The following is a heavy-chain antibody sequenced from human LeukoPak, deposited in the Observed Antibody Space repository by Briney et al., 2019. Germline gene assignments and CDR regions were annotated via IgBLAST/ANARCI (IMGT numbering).Heavy chain of an antibody. CDR1: GFTFSSFA. D-gene: IGHD4-17*01. CDR3: ARGRTTVTQDYYYGMDV. Sequence: GGSLRLSCAASGFTFSSFAMSWVRQAPGKGLEWVSAITNSGSSTYHADSVKGRFSISRDNSENTLYLQMNSLRGEDTAVYYCARGRTTVTQDYYYGMDVWGQGTTVTVSS. J-gene: IGHJ6*02. CDR2: ITNSGSST. V-gene: IGHV3-23*01.